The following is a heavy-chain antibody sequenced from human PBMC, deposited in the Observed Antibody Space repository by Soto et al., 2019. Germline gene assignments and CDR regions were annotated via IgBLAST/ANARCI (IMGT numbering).Heavy chain of an antibody. CDR1: GGTFSRYS. CDR3: AREDRDRETGLVPAAIDGMDV. D-gene: IGHD2-2*01. J-gene: IGHJ6*02. Sequence: QVQLVQSGAEVKKPGSSVKVSCKASGGTFSRYSITWARQAPGHGLEWIGRIIPIFGIPTYAQKFQGRVTFTADDSTSTAYMELSSLRSDDTAVYYCAREDRDRETGLVPAAIDGMDVWGQGTTVTVSS. V-gene: IGHV1-69*08. CDR2: IIPIFGIP.